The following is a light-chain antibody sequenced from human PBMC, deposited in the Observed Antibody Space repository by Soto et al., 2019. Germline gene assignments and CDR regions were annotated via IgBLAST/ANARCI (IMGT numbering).Light chain of an antibody. V-gene: IGKV1-27*01. CDR2: AAS. Sequence: DIQMTQSPSSLSASVGDRVTITCRASQVINNYLAWYQQKPGKVPKLLIYAASTLQSGVPLRFSGSGSGTDFTLTISSLQPEDVATYYCQKYNRAPWTFGQGTKVEIK. J-gene: IGKJ1*01. CDR3: QKYNRAPWT. CDR1: QVINNY.